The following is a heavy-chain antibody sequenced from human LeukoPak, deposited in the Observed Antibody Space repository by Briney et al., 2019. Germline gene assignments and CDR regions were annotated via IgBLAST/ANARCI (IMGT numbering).Heavy chain of an antibody. CDR3: ARDGPGYSFDY. Sequence: HPGGSLRLSCAASGFSFSSYEMNWVRQAPGKGLEWVSWISTSGSTLNYADSVKGRFTVSRDNARNSLYLQMNSLRAEDTAVYYCARDGPGYSFDYWGQGTLVTVYS. CDR2: ISTSGSTL. CDR1: GFSFSSYE. D-gene: IGHD5-18*01. J-gene: IGHJ4*02. V-gene: IGHV3-48*03.